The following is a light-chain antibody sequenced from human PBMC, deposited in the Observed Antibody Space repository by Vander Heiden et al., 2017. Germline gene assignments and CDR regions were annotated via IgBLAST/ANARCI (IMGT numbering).Light chain of an antibody. V-gene: IGLV3-21*02. Sequence: SHVLTQPPSVSVAPGQTATITVEGDNVRSKGVHWYQQKPGQAPVLVVCVDSDRPAGIPERFTGANSGNTATLTTSRVEAGEESDYYCQVWDSSSDLDVVGTGSRVSVL. CDR3: QVWDSSSDLDV. CDR2: VDS. CDR1: NVRSKG. J-gene: IGLJ1*01.